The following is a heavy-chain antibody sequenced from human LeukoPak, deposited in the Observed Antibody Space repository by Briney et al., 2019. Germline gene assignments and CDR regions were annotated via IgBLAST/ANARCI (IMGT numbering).Heavy chain of an antibody. CDR3: ARGDSGGYYNFDY. Sequence: PSQTLSLTCTVSGGSMSSGSYYWSWIRQHPGKGLEWIAYIYYNGITYYNPSLKSRVTISVDTSKNQFSLRLSSVTAADTAIYYWARGDSGGYYNFDYWGQGTLVTISS. CDR2: IYYNGIT. J-gene: IGHJ4*02. V-gene: IGHV4-31*03. D-gene: IGHD3-22*01. CDR1: GGSMSSGSYY.